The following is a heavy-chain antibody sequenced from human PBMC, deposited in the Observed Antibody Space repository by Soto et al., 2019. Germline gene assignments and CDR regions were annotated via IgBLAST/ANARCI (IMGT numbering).Heavy chain of an antibody. J-gene: IGHJ6*03. CDR2: ISGSGGST. V-gene: IGHV3-23*01. D-gene: IGHD2-15*01. CDR3: AKDGEYCSGGSCYYNYYYYYMDV. CDR1: GFTFSSYA. Sequence: PGGSLRLSCAASGFTFSSYAMSWVRQAPGKGLEWVSAISGSGGSTYYADSVKGRSTISRDNSKNTLYLQMNSLRAEDTAVYYCAKDGEYCSGGSCYYNYYYYYMDVWGKGTTVTVSS.